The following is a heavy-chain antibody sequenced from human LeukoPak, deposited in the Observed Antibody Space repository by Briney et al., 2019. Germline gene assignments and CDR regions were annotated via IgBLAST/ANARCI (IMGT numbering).Heavy chain of an antibody. CDR2: IYHSGST. J-gene: IGHJ6*03. Sequence: SETLSLTCTVSGYSISSGYYWGWIRQPPGKGLEWIGSIYHSGSTNYNPSLKSRVTISVDTSKNQFSLKLSSVTAADTAVYYCARRYDTIFGVVIAKYYMGVWGKGTTVTVSS. V-gene: IGHV4-38-2*02. CDR1: GYSISSGYY. D-gene: IGHD3-3*01. CDR3: ARRYDTIFGVVIAKYYMGV.